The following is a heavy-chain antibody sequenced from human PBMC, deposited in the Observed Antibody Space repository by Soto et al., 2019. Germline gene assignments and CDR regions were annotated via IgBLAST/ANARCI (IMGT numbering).Heavy chain of an antibody. Sequence: XSVKVSCKASVYTFTSYGISWVRQAPGQGLEWMGWISAYNGNTNYAQKLQGRVTMTTDTSTSTTYMELRSLRSDDTAVYYCASFYCSSTSCARDRFDPWGQGTLVTVSS. CDR3: ASFYCSSTSCARDRFDP. CDR2: ISAYNGNT. D-gene: IGHD2-2*01. J-gene: IGHJ5*02. CDR1: VYTFTSYG. V-gene: IGHV1-18*01.